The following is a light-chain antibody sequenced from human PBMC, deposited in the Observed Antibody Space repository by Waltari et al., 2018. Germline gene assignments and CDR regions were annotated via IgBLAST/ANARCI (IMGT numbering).Light chain of an antibody. CDR1: QSVSSSY. CDR2: GAS. J-gene: IGKJ2*01. Sequence: EIVLTQSPGTLSLSPGERATLSCRASQSVSSSYFAWDQQQPGQAPRLLSYGASSRPTGSPDRFSGSGSGTDFTLTISRLEPEDSAVCYCQKYGSSTYTFGQGTKLEI. CDR3: QKYGSSTYT. V-gene: IGKV3-20*01.